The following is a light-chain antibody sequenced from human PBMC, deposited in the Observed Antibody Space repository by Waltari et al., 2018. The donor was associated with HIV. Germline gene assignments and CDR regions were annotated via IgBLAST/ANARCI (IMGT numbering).Light chain of an antibody. J-gene: IGLJ2*01. V-gene: IGLV1-36*01. CDR2: YDD. Sequence: QSVLTQPPSVSGAPRQRVTISCSGISSNIGHHTVNWYQQHPGNAPKLLVYYDDLLPSVVSDRFSGSRSATSPSLAISGLQSEDEADYYCAAWDDSLNGVVFGGGTKLTVL. CDR1: SSNIGHHT. CDR3: AAWDDSLNGVV.